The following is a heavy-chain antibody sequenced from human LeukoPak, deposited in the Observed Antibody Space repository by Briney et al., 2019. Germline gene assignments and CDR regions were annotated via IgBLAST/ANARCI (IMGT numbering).Heavy chain of an antibody. Sequence: VASVKVSCKASGYTFTDYYIHWVRQAPGQGREWMGWINPNTGGTTNAQKFQGSVTMTRDTSISTAYMELSSLTSDDTAVYYCARVLQSEYFDWLRGPYYYYYMDVWGKGTTVTVSS. CDR1: GYTFTDYY. J-gene: IGHJ6*03. CDR3: ARVLQSEYFDWLRGPYYYYYMDV. V-gene: IGHV1-2*02. D-gene: IGHD3-9*01. CDR2: INPNTGGT.